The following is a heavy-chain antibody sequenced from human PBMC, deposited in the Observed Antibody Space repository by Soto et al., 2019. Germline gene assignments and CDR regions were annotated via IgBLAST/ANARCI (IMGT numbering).Heavy chain of an antibody. CDR2: IDPSDSYT. CDR1: GPSFTNYW. J-gene: IGHJ4*02. D-gene: IGHD2-21*02. Sequence: PGESLKISCKGVGPSFTNYWINWVRQMPGKGLEWMGRIDPSDSYTNYRPSLQGHVTMSADKSISTAYLQWCSLKASDSGVYFCPSTRTTLVTQINYWGQGNRVTVSS. V-gene: IGHV5-10-1*01. CDR3: PSTRTTLVTQINY.